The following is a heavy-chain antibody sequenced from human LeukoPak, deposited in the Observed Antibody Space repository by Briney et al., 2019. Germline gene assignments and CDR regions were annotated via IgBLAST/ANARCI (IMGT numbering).Heavy chain of an antibody. CDR3: AKVSRSWIQLWSGIYYFDY. V-gene: IGHV3-23*01. Sequence: GGSLRLSCGASGFTFTTYAMTWVRQAPGKGLEWVSSITGSGGSTYYADSVKGRFTISRDNSKNTLYLQMNSLRAEDTALYYCAKVSRSWIQLWSGIYYFDYWGQGTLVTVSS. CDR1: GFTFTTYA. J-gene: IGHJ4*02. CDR2: ITGSGGST. D-gene: IGHD5-18*01.